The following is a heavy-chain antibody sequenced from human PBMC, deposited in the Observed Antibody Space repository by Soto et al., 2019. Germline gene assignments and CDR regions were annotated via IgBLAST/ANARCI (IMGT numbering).Heavy chain of an antibody. Sequence: QVQLVESGGGVVQPGRSLRLSCAVSGFTINNYGMHWIRQAPGKGLEWVAMLSHNGRSTFYVDSVRGRFTVSRDESNHALYVEMQSLRPEDTAMYYCARDWSRNDWYDGLDPWGQGKVVTVSS. V-gene: IGHV3-30*03. CDR3: ARDWSRNDWYDGLDP. J-gene: IGHJ5*02. D-gene: IGHD2-21*01. CDR2: LSHNGRST. CDR1: GFTINNYG.